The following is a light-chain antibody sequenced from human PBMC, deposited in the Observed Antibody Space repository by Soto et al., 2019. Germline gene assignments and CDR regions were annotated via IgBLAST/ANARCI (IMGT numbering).Light chain of an antibody. J-gene: IGLJ1*01. CDR1: SSDVGGYNY. CDR3: SSYTSSTAYV. V-gene: IGLV2-14*01. CDR2: EVS. Sequence: QSVVTQPASVSGSTGQSITISCTGTSSDVGGYNYVSWYQLHPGKAPKLMVYEVSNRPSGVSNRFSGSKSGNTASLTISGLQAEDEADYYCSSYTSSTAYVFGTGTKVTVL.